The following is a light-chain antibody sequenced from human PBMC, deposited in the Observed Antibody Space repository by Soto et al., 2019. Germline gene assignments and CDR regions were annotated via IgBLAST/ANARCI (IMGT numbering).Light chain of an antibody. J-gene: IGKJ1*01. CDR1: QSVSSSY. Sequence: EIVLTQSPGTLSLSPGERATLSCRASQSVSSSYLAWYQQKPGQAPRLLIYGASSMATGIPDKFRGSGSRTDFTLTISRMETEEFAVYYCQKYGSSPPWTFGQGTKVEIK. V-gene: IGKV3-20*01. CDR2: GAS. CDR3: QKYGSSPPWT.